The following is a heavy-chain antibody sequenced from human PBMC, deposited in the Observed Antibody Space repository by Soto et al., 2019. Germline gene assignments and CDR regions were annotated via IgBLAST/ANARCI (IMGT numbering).Heavy chain of an antibody. CDR1: GGSLSGYY. D-gene: IGHD3-9*01. CDR3: ARESHDILTGPPWVWYFDL. CDR2: INDRGSI. V-gene: IGHV4-34*01. Sequence: QVQLQQWGAGPLRPLETLSLTCGGSGGSLSGYYWAWIRQSPGKGLEWIGEINDRGSINYNPSLKIRVRISVDTSKNHYSLHLRSVTAADTSVYYCARESHDILTGPPWVWYFDLWGRGTLVTVSS. J-gene: IGHJ2*01.